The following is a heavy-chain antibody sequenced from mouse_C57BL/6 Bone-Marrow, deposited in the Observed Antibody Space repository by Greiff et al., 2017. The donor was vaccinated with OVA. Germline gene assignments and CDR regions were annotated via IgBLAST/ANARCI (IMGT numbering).Heavy chain of an antibody. J-gene: IGHJ4*01. Sequence: VQLKQSGPGLVQPSQSLSITCTVSGFSLTSYGVHWVRQSPGKGLEWLGVIWSGGSTDYNAAFISRLSISKDNSKSQVFFKMNSLQADDTAIYYCARKRTYDYDVGGYAMDYWGQGTSVTVSS. CDR1: GFSLTSYG. CDR3: ARKRTYDYDVGGYAMDY. V-gene: IGHV2-2*01. CDR2: IWSGGST. D-gene: IGHD2-4*01.